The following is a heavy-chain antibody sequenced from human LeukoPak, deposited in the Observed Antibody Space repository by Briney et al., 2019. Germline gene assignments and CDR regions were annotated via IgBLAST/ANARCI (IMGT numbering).Heavy chain of an antibody. J-gene: IGHJ3*02. Sequence: SETLSLTCAVYGGSFSGYYWSWIRQPPGKGLEWIGEINHSGSTNYNPSLKSRVTMSVDTSKNQFSLKLSSVTAADTAVYYCARDREYQLLSYQNDAFDIWGQGTMVTVSS. V-gene: IGHV4-34*01. CDR3: ARDREYQLLSYQNDAFDI. CDR2: INHSGST. D-gene: IGHD2-2*01. CDR1: GGSFSGYY.